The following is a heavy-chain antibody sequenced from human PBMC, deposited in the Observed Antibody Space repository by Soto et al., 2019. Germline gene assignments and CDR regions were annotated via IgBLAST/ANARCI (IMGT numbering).Heavy chain of an antibody. Sequence: GGSLRLSCAASGFAVNVNYMTWVRQAPGKGLEWVSFIYTDGRTFCVDSVKGRFTISRDDSKSIAYLQMNSLKTEDTAVYYCTRDTTSRQLVLRYYYYGMDVWGQGTTVTVSS. CDR2: IYTDGRT. J-gene: IGHJ6*02. V-gene: IGHV3-53*01. CDR3: TRDTTSRQLVLRYYYYGMDV. D-gene: IGHD6-13*01. CDR1: GFAVNVNY.